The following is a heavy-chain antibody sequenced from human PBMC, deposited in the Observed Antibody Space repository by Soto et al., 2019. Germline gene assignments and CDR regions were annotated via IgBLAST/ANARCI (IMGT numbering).Heavy chain of an antibody. D-gene: IGHD7-27*01. V-gene: IGHV3-48*01. Sequence: EVQLVESGGGLVQPGGSLRLSCATSGFILSDCAMNWVRQAPGKGLEWVSYISSSSSVIDYADSVKGRFTVSRDNARNSLYLQMNSLRAAGTAVYYCARDLSWGSNWYYYMDVWGKGTTVTVSS. CDR1: GFILSDCA. CDR3: ARDLSWGSNWYYYMDV. J-gene: IGHJ6*03. CDR2: ISSSSSVI.